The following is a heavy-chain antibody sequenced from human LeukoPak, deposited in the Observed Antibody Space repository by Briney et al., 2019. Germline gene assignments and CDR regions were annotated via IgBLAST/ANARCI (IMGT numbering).Heavy chain of an antibody. CDR2: ISYNERT. CDR1: GGSVSSYY. Sequence: PSETLSLTCTVSGGSVSSYYWSWIRQTPGKGLEWIGYISYNERTDYGPSLRSRVAMSLDTSKNQFSLKLSSVTAADTGVYYCARGYCRDDICQVFPYWGQGTLVTVSS. D-gene: IGHD2-21*02. CDR3: ARGYCRDDICQVFPY. J-gene: IGHJ4*02. V-gene: IGHV4-59*02.